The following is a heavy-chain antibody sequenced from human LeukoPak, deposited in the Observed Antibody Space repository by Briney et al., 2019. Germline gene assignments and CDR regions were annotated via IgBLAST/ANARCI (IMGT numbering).Heavy chain of an antibody. CDR2: FDPEDGET. CDR3: ATASAREDFDY. D-gene: IGHD3-10*01. V-gene: IGHV1-24*01. CDR1: GYTFTELS. Sequence: ASVTVSCTVSGYTFTELSMHWVRQAPGKGVEWMGGFDPEDGETIYAQKFQGRVTMTEDTSTDTAYMELSSLRSEDTAVYYCATASAREDFDYWGQGTLVTVSS. J-gene: IGHJ4*02.